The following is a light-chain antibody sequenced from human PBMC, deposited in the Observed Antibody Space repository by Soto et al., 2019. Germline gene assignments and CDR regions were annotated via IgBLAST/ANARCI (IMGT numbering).Light chain of an antibody. V-gene: IGKV1D-13*01. CDR1: QGISSA. CDR3: QQFNNYPIT. J-gene: IGKJ5*01. Sequence: AIQLTRSPSSLCASLGDRVTITCRASQGISSALAWYQQKPGKAPKLLIYDASSLESGVPSRFSGSGSGTDFTLTISSLQPEDFAAYYCQQFNNYPITFGQGTRLEIK. CDR2: DAS.